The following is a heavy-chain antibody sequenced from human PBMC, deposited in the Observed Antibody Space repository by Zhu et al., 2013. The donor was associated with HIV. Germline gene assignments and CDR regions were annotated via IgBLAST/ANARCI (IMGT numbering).Heavy chain of an antibody. CDR3: ARDLHYYDSSGY. Sequence: QVQLVQSGAEVKKPGASVKVSCKTSGYTFSDYYIFWVRQAPGQGLEWMGWISGYKGNTNYAQKLQGRVTMTTDTSTSTAYMELRSLRSDDTAVYYCARDLHYYDSSGYWGQGTLVTVSS. CDR2: ISGYKGNT. D-gene: IGHD3-22*01. V-gene: IGHV1-18*04. J-gene: IGHJ4*02. CDR1: GYTFSDYY.